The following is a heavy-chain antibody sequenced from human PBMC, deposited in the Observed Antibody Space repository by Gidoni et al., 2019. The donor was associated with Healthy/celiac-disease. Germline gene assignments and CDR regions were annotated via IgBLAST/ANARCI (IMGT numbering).Heavy chain of an antibody. J-gene: IGHJ4*02. D-gene: IGHD3-3*01. Sequence: QVQLVQSGAEVKKPGSSVKVSCKASGGTFRSYAISWVRQAPEQGLEWMGGIIPIFGTANYAQKFQGRVTITADESTSTAYMELSSLRSEDTAVYYCARNRITIVGVVTEDFDYWGQGTLVTVSS. CDR3: ARNRITIVGVVTEDFDY. V-gene: IGHV1-69*01. CDR2: IIPIFGTA. CDR1: GGTFRSYA.